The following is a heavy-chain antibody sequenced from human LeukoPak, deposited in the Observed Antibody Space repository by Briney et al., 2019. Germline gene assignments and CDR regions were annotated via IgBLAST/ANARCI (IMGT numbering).Heavy chain of an antibody. CDR3: ARDRDYYDSSGSTLYYYYGMDV. Sequence: SETLSLTCTVSGGSIRSSSYYWGWIRQPPGKGLEWIGSIYYSGSTYYNPSLKSRVTISVDTSKNQFSLKLSSVTAADTAVYYCARDRDYYDSSGSTLYYYYGMDVWGQGTTVTVSS. J-gene: IGHJ6*02. CDR2: IYYSGST. D-gene: IGHD3-22*01. CDR1: GGSIRSSSYY. V-gene: IGHV4-39*07.